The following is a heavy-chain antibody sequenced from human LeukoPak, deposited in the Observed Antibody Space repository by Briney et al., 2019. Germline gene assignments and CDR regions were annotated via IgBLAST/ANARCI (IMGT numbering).Heavy chain of an antibody. D-gene: IGHD2-15*01. J-gene: IGHJ5*02. CDR3: AKTPERKYNWFDP. CDR1: GFTFSSYA. CDR2: ISGSGGST. Sequence: PGRSLRLSCAASGFTFSSYAMSWVRQAPGKGLEWVSAISGSGGSTYYADPVKGRFTIPRDNSKNTLYLQMNSLRAEDTAVYYCAKTPERKYNWFDPWGQGTLVTVSS. V-gene: IGHV3-23*01.